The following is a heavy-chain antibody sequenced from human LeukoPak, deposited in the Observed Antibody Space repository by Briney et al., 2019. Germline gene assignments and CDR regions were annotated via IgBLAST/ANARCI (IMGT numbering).Heavy chain of an antibody. CDR3: AREVSWTTVTTRHYFYYYMDV. Sequence: ASVKVSCKASGYSLTDFHVHWVRQAPGQGLEWVGIINPTSGATTYAQKFQGRVTMTGDMSTSTVYMELSGLGSEDTAVYYCAREVSWTTVTTRHYFYYYMDVWGKGTTVTVSS. CDR2: INPTSGAT. J-gene: IGHJ6*03. D-gene: IGHD4-11*01. CDR1: GYSLTDFH. V-gene: IGHV1-46*01.